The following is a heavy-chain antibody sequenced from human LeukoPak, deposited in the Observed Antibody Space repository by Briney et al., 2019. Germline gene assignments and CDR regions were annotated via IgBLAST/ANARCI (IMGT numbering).Heavy chain of an antibody. J-gene: IGHJ4*02. CDR2: IYHSGST. CDR1: GYFISSGYY. Sequence: PSETLSLTCNVSGYFISSGYYWGWIRQPPGKGREWIGSIYHSGSTYYNPSLKRRVTTSADTSKNQFSLKLRSVTAADTAVYYCARRGGYDYVWGSYRYNFVDYWGQGTLVTVSS. D-gene: IGHD3-16*02. CDR3: ARRGGYDYVWGSYRYNFVDY. V-gene: IGHV4-38-2*02.